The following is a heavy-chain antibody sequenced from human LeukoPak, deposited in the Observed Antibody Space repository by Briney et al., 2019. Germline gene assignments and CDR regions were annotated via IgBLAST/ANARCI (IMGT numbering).Heavy chain of an antibody. CDR2: IYYSGST. CDR1: GGSISSSSYY. J-gene: IGHJ4*02. CDR3: ARRVVEMASLAY. Sequence: SETLSLTCTVSGGSISSSSYYWGWIRQPPGKGLEWIGSIYYSGSTYYNPSLKSRVTISVDTSKNQFSLNLSSVTAADTAVYYCARRVVEMASLAYWGQGTLVTVSS. V-gene: IGHV4-39*01. D-gene: IGHD5-24*01.